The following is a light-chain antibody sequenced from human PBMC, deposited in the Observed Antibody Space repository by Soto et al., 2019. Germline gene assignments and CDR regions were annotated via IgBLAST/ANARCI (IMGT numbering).Light chain of an antibody. V-gene: IGKV1-39*01. CDR3: QQGHSTPWT. Sequence: DIQMTQSPSTLSASLGDRVTITCRASQSITTYLHWYQQKPGKAPNLLIYAASNLQSGAPSRFSGSGSGTDFTLTINSLQPEDFATYYCQQGHSTPWTFGQGTKVDIK. CDR2: AAS. J-gene: IGKJ1*01. CDR1: QSITTY.